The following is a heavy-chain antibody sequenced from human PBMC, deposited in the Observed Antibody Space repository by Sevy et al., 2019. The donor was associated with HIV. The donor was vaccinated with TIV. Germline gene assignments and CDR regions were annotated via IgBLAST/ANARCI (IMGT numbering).Heavy chain of an antibody. Sequence: SETLSLTCTVSGGSISSGDYYWSWIRQHPGKGLEWIGYIYYSGSTYYNPSLKSRVTISVDTSKNQFSLKLRSVTAADTAVYYCARDRRQQLGLSYYYYYGLDVWGQGTTVTVSS. CDR2: IYYSGST. D-gene: IGHD6-13*01. CDR1: GGSISSGDYY. V-gene: IGHV4-31*03. J-gene: IGHJ6*01. CDR3: ARDRRQQLGLSYYYYYGLDV.